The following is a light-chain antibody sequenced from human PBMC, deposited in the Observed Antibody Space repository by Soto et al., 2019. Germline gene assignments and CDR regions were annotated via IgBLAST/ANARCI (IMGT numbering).Light chain of an antibody. CDR3: AAWDDRLSAWV. J-gene: IGLJ3*02. Sequence: QSVLTQPPSASGTPGQRVTISCSGSNSNIGSNYVYWYQQLPGTAPKLLIYRNNQRPSGVPDRFSGSKSGTSASLAISGLRSADEADYFCAAWDDRLSAWVFGGGTKLTVL. CDR1: NSNIGSNY. V-gene: IGLV1-47*01. CDR2: RNN.